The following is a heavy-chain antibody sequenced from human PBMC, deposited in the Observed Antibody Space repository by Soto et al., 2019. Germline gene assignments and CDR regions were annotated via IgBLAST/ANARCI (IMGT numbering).Heavy chain of an antibody. J-gene: IGHJ4*02. D-gene: IGHD3-9*01. CDR3: ARDXAXQDNDNLTGYFHFDY. V-gene: IGHV3-30-3*01. CDR1: GFTFNTCA. Sequence: QVQLVESGGGVVQPGRSLRLPCAASGFTFNTCAMHWVRQAPGRGLEWVAVISYDGDHKYYADSVKGRFTISRDNSKNTLYLQMNSLRGEDTAVYYCARDXAXQDNDNLTGYFHFDYWGQGTLVTVSS. CDR2: ISYDGDHK.